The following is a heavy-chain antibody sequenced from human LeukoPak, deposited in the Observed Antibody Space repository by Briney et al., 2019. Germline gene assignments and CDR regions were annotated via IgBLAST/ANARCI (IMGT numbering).Heavy chain of an antibody. CDR1: GFTFSNFW. CDR2: ISGTGNTK. D-gene: IGHD4-23*01. Sequence: GGSLRLSCAASGFTFSNFWMHWVRQAPGKGLEWASYISGTGNTKYYADSVKGRFTISRDNAKNSLFLQMNSLRVEDTAVYYCARPRYGGNSGEFDSWGQGTLVTVSS. J-gene: IGHJ4*02. CDR3: ARPRYGGNSGEFDS. V-gene: IGHV3-48*04.